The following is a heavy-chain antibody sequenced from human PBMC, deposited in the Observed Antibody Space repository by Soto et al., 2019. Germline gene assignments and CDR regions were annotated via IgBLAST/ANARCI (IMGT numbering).Heavy chain of an antibody. D-gene: IGHD5-12*01. J-gene: IGHJ6*02. CDR3: ARGGAKADSGYDGPYYYYGMDV. Sequence: GASVKVSCKASGGTFSIYAISWVRQAPGQGLEWMGGIIPIFGTANYAQKFQGRVTITADESTSTAYMELSSLRSEDTAVYYCARGGAKADSGYDGPYYYYGMDVWGQGTTVTVSS. V-gene: IGHV1-69*13. CDR1: GGTFSIYA. CDR2: IIPIFGTA.